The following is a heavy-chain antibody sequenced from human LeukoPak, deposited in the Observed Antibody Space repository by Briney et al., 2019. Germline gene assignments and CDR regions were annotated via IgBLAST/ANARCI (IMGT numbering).Heavy chain of an antibody. CDR3: ARVGLHFWSGSTGLDYFDH. Sequence: PGGSLRLSCATSRFTFSDHHMDWVRQAPGKGLEWIGEIYHSGSTNYNPSLKSRVTISVDTSKNQFSLKLNSVTAADTAVYYCARVGLHFWSGSTGLDYFDHWGQGTLVTVSS. V-gene: IGHV4-34*01. D-gene: IGHD3-3*02. CDR1: RFTFSDHH. J-gene: IGHJ4*02. CDR2: IYHSGST.